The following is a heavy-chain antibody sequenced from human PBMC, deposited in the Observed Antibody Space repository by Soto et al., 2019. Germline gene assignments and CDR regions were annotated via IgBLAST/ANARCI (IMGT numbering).Heavy chain of an antibody. D-gene: IGHD3-10*01. CDR2: IYYSGST. J-gene: IGHJ5*02. Sequence: SETLSLTCTVSGGSISSGGYYWSWIRQHPGKGLEWIGYIYYSGSTYYNPSLKSRVTISVDTSKNQFSLKLSSVAAAARAVFYGASLGEQWFKYNCFAPWGQGPLVTV. CDR3: ASLGEQWFKYNCFAP. CDR1: GGSISSGGYY. V-gene: IGHV4-31*03.